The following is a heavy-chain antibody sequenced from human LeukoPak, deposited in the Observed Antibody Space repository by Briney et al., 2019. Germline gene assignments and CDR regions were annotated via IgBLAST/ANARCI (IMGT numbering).Heavy chain of an antibody. J-gene: IGHJ4*02. CDR3: ARDGYYDILTGIYY. D-gene: IGHD3-9*01. Sequence: GGSLRLSCAASGFTFSDYSMSWIRQAPGKGLEWVSYIKSSDGTTYYADSVKGRFTISRDNARNSLYLQMNSLRAEDTAVYYCARDGYYDILTGIYYWGQGTLVTVSS. V-gene: IGHV3-11*04. CDR1: GFTFSDYS. CDR2: IKSSDGTT.